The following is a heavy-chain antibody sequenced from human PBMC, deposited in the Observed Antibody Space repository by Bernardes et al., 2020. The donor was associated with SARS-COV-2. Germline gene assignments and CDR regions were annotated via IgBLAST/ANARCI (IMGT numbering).Heavy chain of an antibody. CDR3: AKDMYGSGTGGMDV. V-gene: IGHV3-9*01. CDR2: ISWNSGSI. J-gene: IGHJ6*02. CDR1: GFTFDDYA. D-gene: IGHD3-10*01. Sequence: GRPLRLCCASCGFTFDDYAMHWVRQGPGKGLEWVSGISWNSGSIGYADSVKGRFTISRDNAKNSLYLQMNSLRAEDTALYYCAKDMYGSGTGGMDVWGQGTTVTVS.